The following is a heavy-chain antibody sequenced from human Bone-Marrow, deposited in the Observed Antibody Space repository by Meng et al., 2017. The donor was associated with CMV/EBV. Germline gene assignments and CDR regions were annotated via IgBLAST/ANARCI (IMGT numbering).Heavy chain of an antibody. Sequence: ASVKVSCKASGYTFTGYYMHWVRQAPGQGLEWMGWINPNSGGTNYAQKFQGRVTMTRDTSISTAYMELSRLRSDDTAVYYCARDPQIRFLAWDASWWWDPWGQGTLVTVS. D-gene: IGHD3-3*01. J-gene: IGHJ5*02. CDR2: INPNSGGT. CDR1: GYTFTGYY. V-gene: IGHV1-2*02. CDR3: ARDPQIRFLAWDASWWWDP.